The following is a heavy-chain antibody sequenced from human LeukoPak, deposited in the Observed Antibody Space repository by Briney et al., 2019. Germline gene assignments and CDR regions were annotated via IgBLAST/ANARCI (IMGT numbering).Heavy chain of an antibody. D-gene: IGHD6-13*01. CDR3: TRNSRWYGIS. V-gene: IGHV3-23*01. CDR1: GFTLSSYE. Sequence: GGSLRLSCTVSGFTLSSYEMTWFRQAPGKGLEWVSSIGYGGADSHYADSVKGRFTISRDNSKNTLYPQLSSLRADDTAVYYCTRNSRWYGISWGQGTLVTVSS. J-gene: IGHJ4*02. CDR2: IGYGGADS.